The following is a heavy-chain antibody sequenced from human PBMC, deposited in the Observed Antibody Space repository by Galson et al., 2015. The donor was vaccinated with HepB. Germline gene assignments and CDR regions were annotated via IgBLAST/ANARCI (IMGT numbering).Heavy chain of an antibody. CDR3: ARRVTTSWFFDL. CDR1: GYTLSRYA. Sequence: PVKVSCKASGYTLSRYAMNWVRQVPGQGLEWMGWINTNTGKPTYVQDFTGRLVFSLDSSVSTAYLQISSLKAEDTAIYYCARRVTTSWFFDLWGRGTLVTVPS. D-gene: IGHD4-17*01. V-gene: IGHV7-4-1*02. J-gene: IGHJ2*01. CDR2: INTNTGKP.